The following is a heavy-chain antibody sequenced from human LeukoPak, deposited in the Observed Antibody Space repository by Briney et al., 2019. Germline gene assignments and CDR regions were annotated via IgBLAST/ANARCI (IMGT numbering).Heavy chain of an antibody. V-gene: IGHV3-7*03. CDR3: AKDEHYDFWSGYSFDY. J-gene: IGHJ4*02. CDR2: IKEDGSEK. D-gene: IGHD3-3*01. CDR1: GFSYTIFW. Sequence: GGSLRLSCAASGFSYTIFWMSWVRQAPGRGLEWVATIKEDGSEKYYVDSVKGRFTISRDNSKNTLYLQMNSLRAKDTAVYYCAKDEHYDFWSGYSFDYWGQGTLVTVSS.